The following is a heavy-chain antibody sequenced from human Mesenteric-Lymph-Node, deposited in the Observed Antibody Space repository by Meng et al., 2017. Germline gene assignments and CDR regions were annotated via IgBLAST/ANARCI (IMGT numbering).Heavy chain of an antibody. V-gene: IGHV3-48*03. CDR2: ISSSGSTI. J-gene: IGHJ6*02. Sequence: GESLKISCAASGFTFSSYEMNWVRQAPGKGLEWVSYISSSGSTIYYADSVKGRFTISRGNAKNSLYLQMNSLRAEDTAVYYCARGQLWFGELWYGMDVWGQGTTVTVSS. CDR3: ARGQLWFGELWYGMDV. CDR1: GFTFSSYE. D-gene: IGHD3-10*01.